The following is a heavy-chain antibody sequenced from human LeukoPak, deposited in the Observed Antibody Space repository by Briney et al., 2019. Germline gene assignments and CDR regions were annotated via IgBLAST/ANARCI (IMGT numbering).Heavy chain of an antibody. J-gene: IGHJ4*02. CDR2: INPNSRRT. V-gene: IGHV1-2*06. CDR3: ARVPRYCIGGSCYWVDY. Sequence: ASXKVSCKASGYTFTGYYMHWVRQAPGQGLEWMGRINPNSRRTNYAQKFQGSVTMTRATSISTAYMELIRLRSDDTAVYYCARVPRYCIGGSCYWVDYWGQGTLVTVSS. CDR1: GYTFTGYY. D-gene: IGHD2-15*01.